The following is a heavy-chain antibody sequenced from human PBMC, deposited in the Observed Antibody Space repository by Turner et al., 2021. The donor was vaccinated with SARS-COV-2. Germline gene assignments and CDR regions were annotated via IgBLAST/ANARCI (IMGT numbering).Heavy chain of an antibody. D-gene: IGHD3-16*01. CDR2: ISWNSGSI. CDR3: AKGGGVNYANWFDS. Sequence: DVQLGESGAGSVQPGRSQRPSRPVSGFTFDDKAMHWVRQAPGEGLEGVSCISWNSGSIGYADSEKGRFTISRDNAKNSLYLQINRLRAKDTALYYCAKGGGVNYANWFDSWGQGTLVTVSS. J-gene: IGHJ5*01. V-gene: IGHV3-9*01. CDR1: GFTFDDKA.